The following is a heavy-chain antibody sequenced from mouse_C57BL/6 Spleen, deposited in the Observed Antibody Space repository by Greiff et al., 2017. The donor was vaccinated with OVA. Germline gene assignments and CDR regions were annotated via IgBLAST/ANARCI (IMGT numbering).Heavy chain of an antibody. Sequence: VQRVESGPELVKPGASVKISCKASGYAFSSSWMNWVKQRPGKGLEWIGRIYPGDGDTNYNGKFKGKATLTADKSSSTAYMQLSSLTSEDSAVYFCARWDYPDYWGQGTTLTVSS. D-gene: IGHD2-4*01. J-gene: IGHJ2*01. CDR2: IYPGDGDT. V-gene: IGHV1-82*01. CDR1: GYAFSSSW. CDR3: ARWDYPDY.